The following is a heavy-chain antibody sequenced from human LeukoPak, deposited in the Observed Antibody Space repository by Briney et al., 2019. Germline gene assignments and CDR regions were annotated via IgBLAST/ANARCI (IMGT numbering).Heavy chain of an antibody. CDR2: IYWDDDK. D-gene: IGHD3-22*01. V-gene: IGHV2-5*02. Sequence: SGPTLVNPTQTLTLTCTFSGLSLSTSGVGVGWIRQPPGKALEWLALIYWDDDKRYSPSLKSRLTITKDTSKNQVVLTMTNMDPVDTATYYCAHSNNYYDSSGYYYSGFDYWGQGTLVTVSS. CDR1: GLSLSTSGVG. CDR3: AHSNNYYDSSGYYYSGFDY. J-gene: IGHJ4*02.